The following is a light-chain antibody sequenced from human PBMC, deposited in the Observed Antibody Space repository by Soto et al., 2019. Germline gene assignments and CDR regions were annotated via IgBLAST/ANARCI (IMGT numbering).Light chain of an antibody. CDR1: SSNIGTNT. Sequence: QSVLTQPPAASGTPGQRVTISCSGSSSNIGTNTVNWYQQLPGTAPKLLIYSNDLRPSGVPDRFSGSKSGTSACLAISGLQSEDEADYYCEAWDDSLYGAVFGGGTKVTVL. V-gene: IGLV1-44*01. CDR3: EAWDDSLYGAV. CDR2: SND. J-gene: IGLJ2*01.